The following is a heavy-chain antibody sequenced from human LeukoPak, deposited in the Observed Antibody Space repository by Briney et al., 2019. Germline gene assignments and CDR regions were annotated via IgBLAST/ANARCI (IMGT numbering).Heavy chain of an antibody. J-gene: IGHJ3*02. D-gene: IGHD3-22*01. CDR1: GFTFSSYA. CDR2: ISYDGSNK. V-gene: IGHV3-30*04. CDR3: ASLFSSGYYPDAFDI. Sequence: GGSLRLSCAASGFTFSSYAMHWVRQAPGKGLEWVAVISYDGSNKYYADSVKGRFTISRGNSKNTLYLQMNSLRAEDTAVYYCASLFSSGYYPDAFDIWGQGTMVTVSS.